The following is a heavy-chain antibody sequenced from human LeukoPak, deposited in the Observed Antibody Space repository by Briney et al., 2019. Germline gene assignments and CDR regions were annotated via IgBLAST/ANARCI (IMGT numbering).Heavy chain of an antibody. Sequence: SVKVSCEASGFTFTSSAMQWVRQARGQRLEWIGWIIVGSGNTNYAQKFQERVTITRDMSTSTAYMELSSLRSEDTAVYYCAAESQVVVAATGWFDPWGQGTLVTVSS. CDR3: AAESQVVVAATGWFDP. CDR1: GFTFTSSA. CDR2: IIVGSGNT. D-gene: IGHD2-15*01. J-gene: IGHJ5*02. V-gene: IGHV1-58*02.